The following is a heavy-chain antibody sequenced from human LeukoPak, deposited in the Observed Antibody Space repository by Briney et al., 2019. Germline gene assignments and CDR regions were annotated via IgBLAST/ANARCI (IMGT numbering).Heavy chain of an antibody. CDR1: AFTFSSYA. J-gene: IGHJ4*02. V-gene: IGHV3-23*01. Sequence: GGSLRLSCAASAFTFSSYAMSWVRQAPGKGLEWVSVISGSGGSTYYADSVKGRFTISRDNSKNTLYLQMNSLRAEDTAVYYCAKDGSSSWYYYFDYWGQGTLVTVSS. D-gene: IGHD6-13*01. CDR3: AKDGSSSWYYYFDY. CDR2: ISGSGGST.